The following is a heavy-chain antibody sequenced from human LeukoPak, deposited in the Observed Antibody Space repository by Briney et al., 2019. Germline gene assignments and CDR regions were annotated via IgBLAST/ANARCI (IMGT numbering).Heavy chain of an antibody. CDR3: ATEGPHNFDY. CDR2: INFDGSVK. V-gene: IGHV3-74*01. J-gene: IGHJ4*02. Sequence: GGSLRLSCVASGITFNRYWMHWVRQAPGKGLVWVASINFDGSVKTYADSVKGQFTISRDNAKNTLYVQMNSLTAEDTAVYYCATEGPHNFDYWGLGTLVTVSS. CDR1: GITFNRYW.